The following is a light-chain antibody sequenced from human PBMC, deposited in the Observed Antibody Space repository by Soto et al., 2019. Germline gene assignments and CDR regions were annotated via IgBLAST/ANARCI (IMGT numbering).Light chain of an antibody. V-gene: IGKV3-15*01. CDR3: QRYDSFRT. J-gene: IGKJ1*01. Sequence: EIVMTQSPATLSVSPGERATLSCRASQSINTNLAWYQQKPGQAPRVLIYGASTRATGIPARFSGSGSGTEFTLTISSLQPDDFATYYCQRYDSFRTFGQGTKVDIK. CDR1: QSINTN. CDR2: GAS.